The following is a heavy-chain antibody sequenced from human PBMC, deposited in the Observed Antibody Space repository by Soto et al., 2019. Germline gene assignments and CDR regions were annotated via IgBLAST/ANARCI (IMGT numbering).Heavy chain of an antibody. D-gene: IGHD3-3*01. CDR2: ISYSGST. J-gene: IGHJ6*02. CDR3: ARDSGRKYYDFWSGYDYGMDV. Sequence: SETLSLTCTVSGGSISGDSWSWIRQSPGKGLEWIGYISYSGSTNYNPSLKSRVTISVDTSKNQFSLKLSSVTAADTAVYYCARDSGRKYYDFWSGYDYGMDVWGQGTTVTVSS. V-gene: IGHV4-59*01. CDR1: GGSISGDS.